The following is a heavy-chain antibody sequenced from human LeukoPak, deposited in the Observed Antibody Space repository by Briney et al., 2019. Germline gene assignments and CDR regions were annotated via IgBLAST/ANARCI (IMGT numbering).Heavy chain of an antibody. CDR2: ISYDGSNK. CDR3: ARVSLRFLEWFSMDV. Sequence: GRSLRLSCAASGFTFSSYAMHWVRQAPGKGLEWVAVISYDGSNKYYADFVKGRFTIPRDNSKNTLYPQMNSLRAEDTAVYYCARVSLRFLEWFSMDVWGQGTTVTVSS. D-gene: IGHD3-3*01. CDR1: GFTFSSYA. J-gene: IGHJ6*02. V-gene: IGHV3-30-3*01.